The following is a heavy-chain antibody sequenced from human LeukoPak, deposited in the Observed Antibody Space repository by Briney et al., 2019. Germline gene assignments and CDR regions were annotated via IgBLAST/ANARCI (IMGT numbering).Heavy chain of an antibody. D-gene: IGHD6-25*01. CDR2: ISGSGGST. J-gene: IGHJ4*02. CDR1: GFTFSSYA. V-gene: IGHV3-23*01. Sequence: GGSLRLSCAASGFTFSSYAMSWVRQAPGKGLEWVSAISGSGGSTYYADSVKGRFTISRDNSKNTLYLQMNSLRAEDTAVYNCAKESGYAPRFPYYFDYWGQGTLVTVSS. CDR3: AKESGYAPRFPYYFDY.